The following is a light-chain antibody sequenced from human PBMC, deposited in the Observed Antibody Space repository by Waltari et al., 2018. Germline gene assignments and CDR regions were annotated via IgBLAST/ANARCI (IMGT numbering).Light chain of an antibody. Sequence: DIQMTQSPSTLSASVGDRVPINCRASQSISSWLAWYQQKPGKAPKLMIYKASSLESGVPSRFSGSGSGTEFTLTISSLQPDDFATYYCQQYNSYPYTFCQGTKLEIK. J-gene: IGKJ2*01. CDR1: QSISSW. CDR2: KAS. CDR3: QQYNSYPYT. V-gene: IGKV1-5*03.